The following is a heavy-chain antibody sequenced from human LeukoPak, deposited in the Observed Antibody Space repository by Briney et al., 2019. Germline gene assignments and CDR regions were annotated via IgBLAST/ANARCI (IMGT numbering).Heavy chain of an antibody. J-gene: IGHJ5*02. V-gene: IGHV1-69*13. Sequence: GASVKVSCKASGGTFSSYAISWVRQAPGQGLEWMGGIIPIFGTANYAQKFQGRVTITADESTSTAYMELSSLRSEDTAVYYCARDNVEMATKFDPWGQGTLVTVSS. D-gene: IGHD5-24*01. CDR1: GGTFSSYA. CDR2: IIPIFGTA. CDR3: ARDNVEMATKFDP.